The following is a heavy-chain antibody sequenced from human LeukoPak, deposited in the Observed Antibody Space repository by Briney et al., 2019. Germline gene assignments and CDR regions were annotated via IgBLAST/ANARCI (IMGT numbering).Heavy chain of an antibody. CDR1: GFTFSSYA. Sequence: GGSLRLSCAASGFTFSSYAMHWVRQAPGKGLEWVAVISYDGSNKYYADSVKGRFTISRDNSKNTLYLQMNSLRAEDTAVYYCARGGEYSSPFDPWGQGTLVTVSS. CDR3: ARGGEYSSPFDP. D-gene: IGHD6-6*01. V-gene: IGHV3-30-3*01. CDR2: ISYDGSNK. J-gene: IGHJ5*02.